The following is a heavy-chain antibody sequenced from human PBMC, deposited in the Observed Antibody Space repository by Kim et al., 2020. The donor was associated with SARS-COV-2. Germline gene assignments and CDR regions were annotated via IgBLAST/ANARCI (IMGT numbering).Heavy chain of an antibody. CDR1: GYTFTSYY. CDR3: ARASRDYGDYFYY. V-gene: IGHV1-46*01. CDR2: INPSGGST. J-gene: IGHJ4*02. Sequence: ASVKIYCKASGYTFTSYYMHWVRQAPGQGLEWMGIINPSGGSTSYAQKFQGRVTMTRDTSTSTVYMELSSLRSEDTAVYYCARASRDYGDYFYYWGQGTLVTVSS. D-gene: IGHD4-17*01.